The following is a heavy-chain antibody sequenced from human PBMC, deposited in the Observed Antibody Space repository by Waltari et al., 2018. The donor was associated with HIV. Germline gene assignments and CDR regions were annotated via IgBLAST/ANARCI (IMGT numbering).Heavy chain of an antibody. Sequence: QVHLQESGPGLVRPSETLSLTCTAPGGSVRGSRLSWGWSRQPPGKGLDWIGTIYYSGTTIYNPSLNSRVTISADTSKNQLSLKLNSVTAADTAVYYCVGLVGITLKIDYWGQGTLVPVSP. CDR2: IYYSGTT. V-gene: IGHV4-39*01. CDR1: GGSVRGSRLS. J-gene: IGHJ4*02. D-gene: IGHD2-15*01. CDR3: VGLVGITLKIDY.